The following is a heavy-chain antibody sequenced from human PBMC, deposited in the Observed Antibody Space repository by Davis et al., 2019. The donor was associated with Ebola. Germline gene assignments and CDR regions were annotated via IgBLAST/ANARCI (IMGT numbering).Heavy chain of an antibody. Sequence: GASLKISCAASGFTFSSSGMHWVRQAPGKGLEWVAVIWYDGSNKYYADSVKGRFTISRDNSKNTLYLQMNSLRAEDTAVYYCARDRGSSGWDGGFYFDYWGQGALVTVSS. CDR2: IWYDGSNK. CDR3: ARDRGSSGWDGGFYFDY. D-gene: IGHD6-19*01. J-gene: IGHJ4*02. CDR1: GFTFSSSG. V-gene: IGHV3-33*01.